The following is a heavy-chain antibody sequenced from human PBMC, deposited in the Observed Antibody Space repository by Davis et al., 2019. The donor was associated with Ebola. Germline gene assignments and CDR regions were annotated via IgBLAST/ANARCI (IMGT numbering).Heavy chain of an antibody. J-gene: IGHJ3*02. CDR1: GFIFSRYV. D-gene: IGHD1-26*01. CDR2: LGTSADT. V-gene: IGHV3-23*01. Sequence: GGSLRLSCAASGFIFSRYVMSWVRQAPGKGLEWVSTLGTSADTYYADSVKGRFIISRDNSKNTLYLQMNGLRVEDTAIYYCVKDTSNIWFDIWGQGTMVTVSS. CDR3: VKDTSNIWFDI.